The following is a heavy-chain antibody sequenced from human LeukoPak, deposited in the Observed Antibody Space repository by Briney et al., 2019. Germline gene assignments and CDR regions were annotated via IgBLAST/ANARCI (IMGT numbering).Heavy chain of an antibody. CDR3: ARDWYYAFDF. CDR2: IRSKRDGGTT. Sequence: GGSLRLPCAASGFTFTNAWMNWVRQAPGKGLEWVGRIRSKRDGGTTDYAAPVKGRFTISRDDSKNTVYLQMNSLKAEDTAVYYCARDWYYAFDFWGQGTMVTVSS. J-gene: IGHJ3*01. D-gene: IGHD2-21*02. V-gene: IGHV3-15*07. CDR1: GFTFTNAW.